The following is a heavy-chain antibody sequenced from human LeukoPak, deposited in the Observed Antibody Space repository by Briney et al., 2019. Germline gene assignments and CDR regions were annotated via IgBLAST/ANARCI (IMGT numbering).Heavy chain of an antibody. D-gene: IGHD4-11*01. CDR1: GGSISSGGYY. CDR2: IYYSGST. Sequence: SETLSLTCTVSGGSISSGGYYWSWIRQHPGKGLEWIGYIYYSGSTYYNPSLKSRVTISVDTSKNQFSLKLSSVTAADTAVYYCARQRTTVTTSYTHRNWFDPWGQGTLVTVSS. CDR3: ARQRTTVTTSYTHRNWFDP. J-gene: IGHJ5*02. V-gene: IGHV4-31*03.